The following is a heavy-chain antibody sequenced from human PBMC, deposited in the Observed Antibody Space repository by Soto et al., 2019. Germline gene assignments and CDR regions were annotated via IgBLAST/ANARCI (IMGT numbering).Heavy chain of an antibody. Sequence: PGESLKISCKGSVYSFTSYWIGWVRQMPGKGLEWMGIIYPGDSDTRYSPSFQGQVTISADKSISTAYLQWSSLKASDTAMYYCASSYYYDSSGSLDAFDIWGQGTMVTVSS. CDR3: ASSYYYDSSGSLDAFDI. D-gene: IGHD3-22*01. CDR2: IYPGDSDT. J-gene: IGHJ3*02. V-gene: IGHV5-51*01. CDR1: VYSFTSYW.